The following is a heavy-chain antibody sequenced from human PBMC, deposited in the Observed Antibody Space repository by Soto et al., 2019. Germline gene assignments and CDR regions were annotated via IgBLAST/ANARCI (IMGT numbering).Heavy chain of an antibody. CDR3: ARDSAYDFWSAYTYWYFDL. D-gene: IGHD3-3*01. CDR1: GYTFTSYG. CDR2: ISAYNGNT. V-gene: IGHV1-18*01. Sequence: ASVKVSCKASGYTFTSYGISWVRQAPGQGLEWMGWISAYNGNTNYAQKLQGRVTMTTDTSTSTAYMELRSLRSDDTAVYYCARDSAYDFWSAYTYWYFDLWGRATLVTVPQ. J-gene: IGHJ2*01.